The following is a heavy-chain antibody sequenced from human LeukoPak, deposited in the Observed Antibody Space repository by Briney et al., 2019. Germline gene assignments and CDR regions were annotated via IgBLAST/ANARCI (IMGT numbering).Heavy chain of an antibody. Sequence: SETLSLTCTVSGGSISSYYWSWIRQPPGKGLEWIGYIYTSGSTNYNPSLKSRVTISVDTSKNQFSLRLSSVTAADTAVYYCARHQPDYDFWSGYYTNDHYYYYYYMDVWGKGTTVTVSS. CDR1: GGSISSYY. J-gene: IGHJ6*03. D-gene: IGHD3-3*01. CDR3: ARHQPDYDFWSGYYTNDHYYYYYYMDV. CDR2: IYTSGST. V-gene: IGHV4-4*09.